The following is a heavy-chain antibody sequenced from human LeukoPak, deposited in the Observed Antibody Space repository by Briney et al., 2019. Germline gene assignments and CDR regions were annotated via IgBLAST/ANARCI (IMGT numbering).Heavy chain of an antibody. D-gene: IGHD6-13*01. CDR1: GYSFTSYW. J-gene: IGHJ4*02. Sequence: GESLKISCKGSGYSFTSYWIGWVRQMPGKGLEWMGITYPGDSDTRYSPSFQGQVTISADKSISTAYLQWSSLKASDTAMYYCARHAPWGGSSWYPWWYWGQGTLVTVSS. CDR2: TYPGDSDT. V-gene: IGHV5-51*01. CDR3: ARHAPWGGSSWYPWWY.